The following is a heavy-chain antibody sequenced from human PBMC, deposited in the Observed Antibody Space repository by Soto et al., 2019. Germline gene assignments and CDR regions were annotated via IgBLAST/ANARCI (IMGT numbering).Heavy chain of an antibody. V-gene: IGHV4-59*08. CDR2: IYYSGST. D-gene: IGHD5-12*01. CDR3: ARLDRAYSGYDWVHYYYYMDV. Sequence: SETLSLTCTVSGGSISSYYWSWIRQPPGKGLEWIGYIYYSGSTNYNPSLKSRVTISVDTSKNQFSLKLSSVTAADTAVYYCARLDRAYSGYDWVHYYYYMDVWGKGTTVTVSS. CDR1: GGSISSYY. J-gene: IGHJ6*03.